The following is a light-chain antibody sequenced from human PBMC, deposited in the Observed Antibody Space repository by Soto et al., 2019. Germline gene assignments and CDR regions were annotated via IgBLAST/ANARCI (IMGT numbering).Light chain of an antibody. J-gene: IGLJ3*02. Sequence: QSVLTQPASASGTPGQRLTISCSGSNSNIGSHTVNWYQHVAGTAPKLLIYSDDERPSGVPDRFSGSKSGTSASLAISGLLAEDEADYFCAAWDNSLNGRVFGGGTKLTVL. CDR3: AAWDNSLNGRV. CDR2: SDD. V-gene: IGLV1-44*01. CDR1: NSNIGSHT.